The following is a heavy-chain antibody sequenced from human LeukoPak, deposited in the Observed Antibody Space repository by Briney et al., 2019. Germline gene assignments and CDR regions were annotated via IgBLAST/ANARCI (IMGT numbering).Heavy chain of an antibody. CDR3: ARDAFFGVVIRYYYYMDV. D-gene: IGHD3-3*01. CDR2: IYTSGST. V-gene: IGHV4-61*02. J-gene: IGHJ6*03. Sequence: SETLSLTCTVSGGSINCGSYYWSWIRQPAGKGLEWIGRIYTSGSTNYNPSLKSRVTISVDTSKNQISLKLSSVTAADTAVYYCARDAFFGVVIRYYYYMDVWGKGTTVTVSS. CDR1: GGSINCGSYY.